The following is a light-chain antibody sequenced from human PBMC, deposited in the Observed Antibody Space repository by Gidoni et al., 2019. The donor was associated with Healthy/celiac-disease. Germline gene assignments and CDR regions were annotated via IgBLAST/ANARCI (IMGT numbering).Light chain of an antibody. CDR3: QQYNSYSPT. CDR1: QSISSW. Sequence: GDRVTITCRASQSISSWLAWYQQKTGKAPKLLIYDASSLQSGVPSRFSGSGSGTDFTLTISSLQPDDFTTYYCQQYNSYSPTFGPGTKVEIK. J-gene: IGKJ3*01. V-gene: IGKV1-5*01. CDR2: DAS.